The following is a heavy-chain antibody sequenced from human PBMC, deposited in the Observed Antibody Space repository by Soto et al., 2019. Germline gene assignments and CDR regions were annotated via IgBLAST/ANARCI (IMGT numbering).Heavy chain of an antibody. CDR3: ASGYCSSTSCYIRSSPTLVFDY. CDR1: GGTFSSYA. Sequence: QVQLVQSGAEVKKPGSSVKVSCKASGGTFSSYAISWVRQAPGQGLEWMGGIIPIFGTANYAQKFQGRVTITADKSTSTAYMELSSLRSEDTAVYYCASGYCSSTSCYIRSSPTLVFDYWGQGTLVTVSS. V-gene: IGHV1-69*06. J-gene: IGHJ4*02. D-gene: IGHD2-2*02. CDR2: IIPIFGTA.